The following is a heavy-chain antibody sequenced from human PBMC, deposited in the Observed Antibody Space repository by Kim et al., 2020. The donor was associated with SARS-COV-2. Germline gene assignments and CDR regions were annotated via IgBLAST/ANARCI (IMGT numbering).Heavy chain of an antibody. CDR2: ISSSGSTI. Sequence: GGSLRLSCAASGFTFSSYEMNWVRQAPGKGLEWVSYISSSGSTIYYADSVKGRFTISRDNAKNSLYLQMNSLRAEDTAVYYCARVSGNSGSFHFDYWGQGTLVTVSS. CDR3: ARVSGNSGSFHFDY. CDR1: GFTFSSYE. D-gene: IGHD1-26*01. J-gene: IGHJ4*02. V-gene: IGHV3-48*03.